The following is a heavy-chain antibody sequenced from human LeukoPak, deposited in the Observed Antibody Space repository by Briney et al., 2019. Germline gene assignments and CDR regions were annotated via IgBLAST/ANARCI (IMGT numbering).Heavy chain of an antibody. V-gene: IGHV4-59*01. Sequence: PSETLSLTCTVSGGSISSYYWSWIRQPPGKGLEWIGYIYYSGSTNYNPSLKSRATISVDTSKNQFSLKLSSVTAADTAVYYCARDAGRYCSGGSCYAFDYWGQGTLVTVSS. CDR2: IYYSGST. J-gene: IGHJ4*02. CDR3: ARDAGRYCSGGSCYAFDY. D-gene: IGHD2-15*01. CDR1: GGSISSYY.